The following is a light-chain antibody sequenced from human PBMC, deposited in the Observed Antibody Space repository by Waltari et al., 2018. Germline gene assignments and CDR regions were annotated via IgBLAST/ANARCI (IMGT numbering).Light chain of an antibody. CDR1: QSVSSD. CDR2: GAS. J-gene: IGKJ4*01. CDR3: QQYNNWPLT. V-gene: IGKV3-15*01. Sequence: ETVMTQSPPTLSVSPGERATLPCRASQSVSSDFAWSQQNPGQAPRLLIYGASTRDTGIPGRFSGSGSGTEFTLTISSLQSEDFAVYYCQQYNNWPLTFGGGTKVEI.